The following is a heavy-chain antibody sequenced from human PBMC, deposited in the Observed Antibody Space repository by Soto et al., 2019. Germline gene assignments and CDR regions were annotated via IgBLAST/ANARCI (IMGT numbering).Heavy chain of an antibody. V-gene: IGHV1-46*03. CDR1: GYTFTSYY. Sequence: QVQLVQSGAEVKKPGASVKVSCKASGYTFTSYYMHWVRQAPGQGLEWMGIINPSGGSTSYAQKVQGRVTMTRDTSTSTVSMELSSLRSEDTAVYYCARAFSYDILGGYDTTNWFDPWGQGTLVTVSS. CDR3: ARAFSYDILGGYDTTNWFDP. J-gene: IGHJ5*02. CDR2: INPSGGST. D-gene: IGHD3-9*01.